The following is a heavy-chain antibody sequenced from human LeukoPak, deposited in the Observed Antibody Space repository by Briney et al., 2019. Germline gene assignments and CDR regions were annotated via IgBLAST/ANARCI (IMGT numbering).Heavy chain of an antibody. V-gene: IGHV4-39*07. CDR2: GDYSGGT. CDR1: GDSFTSVTDY. D-gene: IGHD1-26*01. Sequence: TSETLSLTCTVSGDSFTSVTDYWAWIRQPPGKGLEWIASGDYSGGTYYNPSLESRVAISADMSKNQFSLKLSSVTAADTAVYYCARVPALPFGAFDIWGQGTMVTVSS. CDR3: ARVPALPFGAFDI. J-gene: IGHJ3*02.